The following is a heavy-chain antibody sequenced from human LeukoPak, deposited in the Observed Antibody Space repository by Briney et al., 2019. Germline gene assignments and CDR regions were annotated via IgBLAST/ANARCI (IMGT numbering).Heavy chain of an antibody. CDR2: IWYDGSNK. CDR1: GFTFSSYG. J-gene: IGHJ3*02. Sequence: GGSLRLSCVASGFTFSSYGMHWVRQAPGKGLEWVAVIWYDGSNKYYADSVKGRFTISRDNSKNTLYLQMNSLRAEDTAVYYCAKDHLHDILTGPDAFDIWGQGTMVTVSS. D-gene: IGHD3-9*01. V-gene: IGHV3-33*06. CDR3: AKDHLHDILTGPDAFDI.